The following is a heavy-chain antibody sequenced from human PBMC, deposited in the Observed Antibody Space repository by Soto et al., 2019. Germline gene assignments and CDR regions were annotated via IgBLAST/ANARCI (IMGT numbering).Heavy chain of an antibody. D-gene: IGHD3-22*01. CDR3: ARHKFYFDSSGYYPDFDC. V-gene: IGHV4-61*01. Sequence: SETLSLTCTVSGGSVSSGSYYWSWIRQPPGKGLEWIGYIYYSGSTNYNPSLKSRVTISVDTSKNQVSLKLRSVTAADTAVYYFARHKFYFDSSGYYPDFDCWGQGTLVTVSS. CDR2: IYYSGST. CDR1: GGSVSSGSYY. J-gene: IGHJ4*02.